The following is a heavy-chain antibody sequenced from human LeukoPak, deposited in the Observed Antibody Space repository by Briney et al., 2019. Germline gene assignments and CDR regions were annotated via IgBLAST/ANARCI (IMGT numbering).Heavy chain of an antibody. CDR2: ISASSTTI. D-gene: IGHD4-17*01. CDR1: GFTFSDYS. CDR3: ARNGTVTHAWSGYGFDV. J-gene: IGHJ3*01. V-gene: IGHV3-48*02. Sequence: PGGSLRLSCAASGFTFSDYSMNWVRQAPGKGLECISYISASSTTIYYADSVMGRSTISRDNAKNSLYLQMNSLRDEDTAVYYCARNGTVTHAWSGYGFDVWGQGTMVTVSS.